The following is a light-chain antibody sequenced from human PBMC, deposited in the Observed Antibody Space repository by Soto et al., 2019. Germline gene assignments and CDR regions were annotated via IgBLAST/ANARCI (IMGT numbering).Light chain of an antibody. CDR1: QSISSY. CDR3: QQIYSRT. J-gene: IGKJ1*01. V-gene: IGKV1-39*01. CDR2: AAS. Sequence: DIQMTQSPSSLSASVGDRVTITCRASQSISSYLNWYQQKPGKAPKLLIYAASSLQSGVPSRFSGSGSGTDFTLTIISLQPEDFATYYCQQIYSRTFGQGTKVEIK.